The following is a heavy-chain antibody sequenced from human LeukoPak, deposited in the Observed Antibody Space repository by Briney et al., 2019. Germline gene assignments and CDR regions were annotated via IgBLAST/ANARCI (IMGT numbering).Heavy chain of an antibody. V-gene: IGHV4-39*07. J-gene: IGHJ3*02. CDR1: GGSISSSSYY. CDR2: IYYSGST. D-gene: IGHD2-2*01. Sequence: SETLSLTCTVSGGSISSSSYYWGWIRQPPGKGLEWIGSIYYSGSTYYNPSLKSRVTISVDTSKNQFSLKLSSVTAADTAVYYCASLYCSSTSCHDAFDIWGQGTIVTVSS. CDR3: ASLYCSSTSCHDAFDI.